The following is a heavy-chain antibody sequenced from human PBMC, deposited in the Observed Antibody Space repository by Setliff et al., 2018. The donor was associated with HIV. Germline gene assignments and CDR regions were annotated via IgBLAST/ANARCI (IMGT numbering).Heavy chain of an antibody. CDR2: MSYSGGA. CDR1: GDSFNNYY. J-gene: IGHJ5*02. Sequence: SETLSLTCTVSGDSFNNYYCSWIRQLPEKGLEWIADMSYSGGANYNPSLKSRVTISIDTSKSQFSLKLSSGTAAGTAVYYCARSGLGAGGWCDPWGQGTLVTVSS. V-gene: IGHV4-59*01. CDR3: ARSGLGAGGWCDP.